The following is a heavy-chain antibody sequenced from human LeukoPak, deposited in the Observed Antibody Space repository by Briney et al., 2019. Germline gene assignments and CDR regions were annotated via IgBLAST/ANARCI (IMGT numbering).Heavy chain of an antibody. CDR3: ARGTPSCSSASCYNY. Sequence: ASVKVSCQASAYSFTSIDINWVRQATGQGLEWVGWINPNSGNTGYAQRFQGRLTMTRNTSISTAYMELTSLTSEDTAVYFCARGTPSCSSASCYNYWGQGTLVAVSS. J-gene: IGHJ4*02. CDR1: AYSFTSID. D-gene: IGHD2-2*02. V-gene: IGHV1-8*02. CDR2: INPNSGNT.